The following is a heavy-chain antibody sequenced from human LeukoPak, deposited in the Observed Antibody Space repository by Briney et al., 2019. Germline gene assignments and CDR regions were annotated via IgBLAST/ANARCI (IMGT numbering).Heavy chain of an antibody. D-gene: IGHD3-22*01. CDR3: ASLPYYYDSSAVGAFDI. Sequence: SETLSLTCTVSGGSISSSSYYWGWIRQPPGKGLEWIGCIYYSGSTYYNPSLKSRVTISVDTSKNQFSLKLSSVTAADTAVYYCASLPYYYDSSAVGAFDIRGQGTMVTVSS. CDR2: IYYSGST. J-gene: IGHJ3*02. V-gene: IGHV4-39*01. CDR1: GGSISSSSYY.